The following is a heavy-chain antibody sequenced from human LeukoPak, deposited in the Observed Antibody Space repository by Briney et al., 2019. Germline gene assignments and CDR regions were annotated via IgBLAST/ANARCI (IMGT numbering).Heavy chain of an antibody. CDR3: AREEMPGKFDY. CDR1: GGSISSSNW. Sequence: SETLSLTCAVSGGSISSSNWWSWVRQPPGKGLEWIGEIYHSGNTNYNPSLRSRVTISLDKSKNQFSLKLRSVTAADTAVYYCAREEMPGKFDYWGQGTLVTVSS. V-gene: IGHV4-4*02. J-gene: IGHJ4*02. D-gene: IGHD1-26*01. CDR2: IYHSGNT.